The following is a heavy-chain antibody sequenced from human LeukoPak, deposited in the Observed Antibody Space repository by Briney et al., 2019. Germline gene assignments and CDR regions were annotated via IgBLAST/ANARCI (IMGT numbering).Heavy chain of an antibody. Sequence: GGSLRLSCAASGFTFSSYGMHWVRQAPGKELEWVAVISYDGSNKYYADSVKGRFTISRDNSKNTLYLQMNSLRAEDTAVYYCAKDSHSQQLVTEYFDYWGQGTLVTVSS. V-gene: IGHV3-30*18. CDR3: AKDSHSQQLVTEYFDY. J-gene: IGHJ4*02. D-gene: IGHD6-13*01. CDR2: ISYDGSNK. CDR1: GFTFSSYG.